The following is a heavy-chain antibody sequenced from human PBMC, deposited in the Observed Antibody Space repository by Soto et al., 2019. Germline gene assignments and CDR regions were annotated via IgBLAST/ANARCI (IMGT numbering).Heavy chain of an antibody. V-gene: IGHV3-30*18. Sequence: PGGSLRLSCAASGFTFSSYGMHWVRQAPGKGLEWVAVISYDGSNKYYADSVKGRFTISRDNSKNTLYLQMNSLRAEDTAVYYCAKDLGYCSGGSCPTNHAFDIWGQGTMVTVSS. CDR1: GFTFSSYG. D-gene: IGHD2-15*01. J-gene: IGHJ3*02. CDR2: ISYDGSNK. CDR3: AKDLGYCSGGSCPTNHAFDI.